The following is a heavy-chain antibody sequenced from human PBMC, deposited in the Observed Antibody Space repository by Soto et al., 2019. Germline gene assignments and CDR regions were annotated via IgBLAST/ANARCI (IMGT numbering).Heavy chain of an antibody. CDR2: INPNSGAT. CDR3: ARGGGTILAPLP. CDR1: GYTFTGYF. J-gene: IGHJ4*02. D-gene: IGHD3-3*01. Sequence: QVQLEQSGAEVKKPGASVKVSCKASGYTFTGYFMHWVRQAPGQGLEWMGWINPNSGATKYAQKFQGRVTLSRDTSISTADMELSGLRSDDTAVYYCARGGGTILAPLPWGQGTLVTVSS. V-gene: IGHV1-2*02.